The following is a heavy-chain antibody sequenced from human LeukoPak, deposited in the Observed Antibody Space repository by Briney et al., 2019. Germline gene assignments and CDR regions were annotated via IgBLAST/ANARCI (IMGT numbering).Heavy chain of an antibody. Sequence: GASVKVSCKASGYTFTSYGISWVRQAPGQGLEWMGWISAYNGNTNYAQKLQGRVTMTTDTSTSTAYMELGSLRSDDTAVYYCARFGTTGTTGGSWGAFDIWGQGTMVTVSS. J-gene: IGHJ3*02. CDR3: ARFGTTGTTGGSWGAFDI. CDR2: ISAYNGNT. CDR1: GYTFTSYG. D-gene: IGHD1-1*01. V-gene: IGHV1-18*01.